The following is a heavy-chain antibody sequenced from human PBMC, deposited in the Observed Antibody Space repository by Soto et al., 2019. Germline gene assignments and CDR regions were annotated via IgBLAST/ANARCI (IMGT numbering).Heavy chain of an antibody. J-gene: IGHJ6*02. CDR2: IYYSGST. D-gene: IGHD3-3*01. CDR3: ASRRHYDFWSGYYGADYYGMDV. Sequence: PSETLSLTCTVSGGSISSGGYYWSWIRQHPGKGLEWIGYIYYSGSTYYNPSLKSRVTISVDTSKNQFSLKLSSVTAADTAVYYCASRRHYDFWSGYYGADYYGMDVWGQGTTVTVSS. CDR1: GGSISSGGYY. V-gene: IGHV4-31*03.